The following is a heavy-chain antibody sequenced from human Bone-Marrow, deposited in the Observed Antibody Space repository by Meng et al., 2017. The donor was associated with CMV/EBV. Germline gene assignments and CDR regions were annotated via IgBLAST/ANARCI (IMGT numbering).Heavy chain of an antibody. J-gene: IGHJ4*02. CDR1: GFNFSSYA. Sequence: CAGSGFNFSSYALNWVRQAPGKGLEWISSISPRGSSTYYAVSVKGRFTISRDNSKNTMYLQLNSLRVEDTAKYYCAKAYNRSQGVDYWGQGTLVTVSS. CDR2: ISPRGSST. V-gene: IGHV3-23*01. D-gene: IGHD2/OR15-2a*01. CDR3: AKAYNRSQGVDY.